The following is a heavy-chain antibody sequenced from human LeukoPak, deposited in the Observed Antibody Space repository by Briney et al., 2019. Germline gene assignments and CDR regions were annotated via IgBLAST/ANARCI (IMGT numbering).Heavy chain of an antibody. Sequence: ASVKVSCRASGYTFTGYGISWVRQAPGQGLEWMGWISAYNGDTNYAQKPQGRVTMTTDTSTSTAYMELRSLRSDDTAVYYCARDWEDIVVVPAADETYNWFDPWGQGTLVTVSS. CDR2: ISAYNGDT. V-gene: IGHV1-18*04. D-gene: IGHD2-2*01. J-gene: IGHJ5*02. CDR1: GYTFTGYG. CDR3: ARDWEDIVVVPAADETYNWFDP.